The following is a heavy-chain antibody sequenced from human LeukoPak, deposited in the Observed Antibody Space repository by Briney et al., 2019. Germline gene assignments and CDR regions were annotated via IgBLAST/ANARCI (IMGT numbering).Heavy chain of an antibody. J-gene: IGHJ4*02. CDR2: ISGSGGTT. CDR1: GFTFRNYG. Sequence: GRSLRLSCAASGFTFRNYGMHWVRQAPGKGLEWVSAISGSGGTTYYADSVKGRFTISRDNSKSTLYLQMNSLRAEDTAVYYCAKEDCGVDCSTFDYWGQGTLVTVSS. CDR3: AKEDCGVDCSTFDY. D-gene: IGHD2-21*02. V-gene: IGHV3-23*01.